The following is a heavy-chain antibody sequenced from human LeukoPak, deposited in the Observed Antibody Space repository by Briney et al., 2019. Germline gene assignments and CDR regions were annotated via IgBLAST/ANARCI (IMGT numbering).Heavy chain of an antibody. J-gene: IGHJ4*02. CDR2: ISYDGSNK. V-gene: IGHV3-30*03. D-gene: IGHD6-13*01. CDR3: ASSRSSSWHWASLDY. Sequence: PGRSLRLSCAASGFTFSSYGVHWVRQAPGKELEWVAVISYDGSNKYYADSVKGRFTISRDNSKNTLYLQMNSLRAEDTAVYDCASSRSSSWHWASLDYWGQGTLVTVYS. CDR1: GFTFSSYG.